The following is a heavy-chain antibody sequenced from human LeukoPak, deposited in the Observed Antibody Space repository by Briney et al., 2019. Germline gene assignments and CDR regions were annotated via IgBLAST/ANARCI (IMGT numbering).Heavy chain of an antibody. CDR1: GYTFTSYG. J-gene: IGHJ4*02. V-gene: IGHV1-18*01. CDR3: ARSIQYYYGSGSYSPVAET. CDR2: ISAYNGNT. Sequence: ASVKVSCKASGYTFTSYGISWVRQAPGQGLEWMGWISAYNGNTNYAQKLQGRVTMTTDTSTSTAYMELRSLRSDDTAVYYCARSIQYYYGSGSYSPVAETWGQGTLVTVSS. D-gene: IGHD3-10*01.